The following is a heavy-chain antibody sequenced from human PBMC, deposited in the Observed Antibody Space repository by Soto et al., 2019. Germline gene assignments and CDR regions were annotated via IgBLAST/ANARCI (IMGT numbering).Heavy chain of an antibody. D-gene: IGHD6-19*01. V-gene: IGHV3-13*01. CDR1: GFTFSSYD. CDR2: IGTAGDT. CDR3: ARGYSSGWLDSDAFDI. Sequence: GGSLRLSCAASGFTFSSYDMHWVRQATGKGLEWVSAIGTAGDTYYPGSVKGRFTISRENAKNSLYLQMNSLRAGDTAVYYCARGYSSGWLDSDAFDIWGQGTMVTVS. J-gene: IGHJ3*02.